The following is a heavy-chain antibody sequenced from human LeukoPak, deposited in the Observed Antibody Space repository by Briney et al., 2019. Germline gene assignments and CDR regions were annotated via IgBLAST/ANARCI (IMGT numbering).Heavy chain of an antibody. CDR2: IYYSGST. CDR1: GDSISSYY. Sequence: SETLSLTCTVSGDSISSYYWSWIRQPPGKGLGWIGYIYYSGSTHYSPSLKSRVTISIDPSKNQFSLKLSSVTAEDTALYYCARATRDSASYPYYFDYWGQGTLVTVSS. J-gene: IGHJ4*02. CDR3: ARATRDSASYPYYFDY. V-gene: IGHV4-59*01. D-gene: IGHD1-26*01.